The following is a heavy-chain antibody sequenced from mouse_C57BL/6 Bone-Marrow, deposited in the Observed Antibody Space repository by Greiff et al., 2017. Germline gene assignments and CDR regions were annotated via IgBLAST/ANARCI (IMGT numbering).Heavy chain of an antibody. Sequence: VQLVESGAELVRPGASVTLSCKASGYTFTDYEMHWVKQTPVHGLEWIGAIDPETGGTAYNQKFKGKAILTADKSSSTAYMELRSLTSEDSAVYYCTRKRDGYLFAYWGQGTLVTVSA. CDR3: TRKRDGYLFAY. CDR1: GYTFTDYE. D-gene: IGHD2-3*01. J-gene: IGHJ3*01. CDR2: IDPETGGT. V-gene: IGHV1-15*01.